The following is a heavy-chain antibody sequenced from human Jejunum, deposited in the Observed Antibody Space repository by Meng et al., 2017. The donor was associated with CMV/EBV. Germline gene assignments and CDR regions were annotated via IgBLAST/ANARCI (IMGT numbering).Heavy chain of an antibody. V-gene: IGHV3-74*03. J-gene: IGHJ4*02. D-gene: IGHD1-7*01. CDR1: GFSTYW. Sequence: SCAASGFSTYWLHWVRQVPGKGLTWVSGIDSDGSITTYADSVKGRFTISRDTAKDTLYLQMNSLRVEDTAVYYCVRGGNGNFFYYFDYWGQGALVTVSS. CDR2: IDSDGSIT. CDR3: VRGGNGNFFYYFDY.